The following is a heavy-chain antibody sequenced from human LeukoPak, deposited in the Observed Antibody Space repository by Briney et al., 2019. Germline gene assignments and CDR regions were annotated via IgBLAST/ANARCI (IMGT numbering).Heavy chain of an antibody. CDR1: GFTFDDYG. D-gene: IGHD2-15*01. CDR2: INWNGGST. V-gene: IGHV3-20*04. J-gene: IGHJ4*02. Sequence: GGSLRLSCAASGFTFDDYGMSWVRQAPGKGLEWVSGINWNGGSTGYADSVKGRFTISRDNAKNSLYLQMNSLRAEDTAVYYCARIRSKLRGWDCWGQGTLVTVSS. CDR3: ARIRSKLRGWDC.